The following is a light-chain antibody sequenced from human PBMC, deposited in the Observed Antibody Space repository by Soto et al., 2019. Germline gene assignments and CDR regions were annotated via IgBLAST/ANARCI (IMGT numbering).Light chain of an antibody. CDR3: HQYGSSPYT. CDR1: QSVSSSY. J-gene: IGKJ2*01. CDR2: GAS. V-gene: IGKV3-20*01. Sequence: EIVLTQSPGTLSLSPGEGATLSCRASQSVSSSYLAWYQQKPGQAPRLLIYGASSRATGIPDRFSGSGSGRDFTLTISRLDPEDFAVYYCHQYGSSPYTFGQGTKLEIK.